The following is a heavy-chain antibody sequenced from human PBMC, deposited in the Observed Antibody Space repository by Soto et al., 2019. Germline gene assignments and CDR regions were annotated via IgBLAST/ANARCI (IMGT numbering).Heavy chain of an antibody. D-gene: IGHD3-3*01. CDR3: ARGPRYYDFWSGYYYGMDV. CDR2: IYYSGGT. J-gene: IGHJ6*02. V-gene: IGHV4-30-4*01. Sequence: SETLSLTCTVSGGSISSGDYYWSWIRQPPGKGLEWIGYIYYSGGTYYNPSLKSRVTISVDTSKNQFSLKLSSVTAADTAVYYCARGPRYYDFWSGYYYGMDVWGQGTTVTVSS. CDR1: GGSISSGDYY.